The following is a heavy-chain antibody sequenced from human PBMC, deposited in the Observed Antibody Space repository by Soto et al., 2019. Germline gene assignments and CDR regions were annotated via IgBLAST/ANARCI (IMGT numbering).Heavy chain of an antibody. Sequence: SETLSLTCTVSGGSISSYYWSWIRQPPGKGLEWIGYIYYSGSTNYNPSLKSRVTISVDTSKNQFSLKLSSVTAADTAVYYCARANPDGYNPYFDYWGQGTLVTVSS. CDR1: GGSISSYY. CDR3: ARANPDGYNPYFDY. D-gene: IGHD5-12*01. V-gene: IGHV4-59*01. J-gene: IGHJ4*02. CDR2: IYYSGST.